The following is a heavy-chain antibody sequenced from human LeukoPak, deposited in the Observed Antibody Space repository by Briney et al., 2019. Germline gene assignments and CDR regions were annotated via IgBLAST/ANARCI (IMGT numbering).Heavy chain of an antibody. V-gene: IGHV3-21*01. CDR1: GFTFSSYC. CDR2: ISSGSTYI. D-gene: IGHD6-19*01. CDR3: ARTRDDSGCFDL. Sequence: PGGSLRLSCAASGFTFSSYCMNWVRQAPGKGLEWVSSISSGSTYIFYGASVKGQFTISRDDAVNSLYLQMNSLRAEDTAVYYCARTRDDSGCFDLWGQGTLVTVSS. J-gene: IGHJ4*02.